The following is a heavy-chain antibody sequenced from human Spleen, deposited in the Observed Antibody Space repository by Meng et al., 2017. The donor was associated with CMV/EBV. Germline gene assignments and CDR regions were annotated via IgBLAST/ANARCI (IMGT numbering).Heavy chain of an antibody. CDR1: SFIGSY. J-gene: IGHJ4*02. Sequence: SFIGSYWSWYRNPPGQGLEWIGEISHGGSTNYNPSLKSRVTISAGTSKSQFSLKLRSLSAADTAVYYCARVSRWRYGRPRTPLYFDYWAQGTLVTVSS. V-gene: IGHV4-34*01. CDR2: ISHGGST. D-gene: IGHD5-18*01. CDR3: ARVSRWRYGRPRTPLYFDY.